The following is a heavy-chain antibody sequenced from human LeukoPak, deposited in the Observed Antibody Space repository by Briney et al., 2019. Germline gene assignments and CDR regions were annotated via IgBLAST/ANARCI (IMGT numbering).Heavy chain of an antibody. CDR2: INHSGST. V-gene: IGHV4-34*01. J-gene: IGHJ5*02. D-gene: IGHD4-23*01. CDR3: ARVGGTGVNRGNLFDP. Sequence: SETLSLTCAVYGGSFSGYYWSWIRQPPGKGLEWIGEINHSGSTNYNPSLKSRVTISVDTSRNQFSLKLSSVTAADTAVYYFARVGGTGVNRGNLFDPWGQGTLVNVSS. CDR1: GGSFSGYY.